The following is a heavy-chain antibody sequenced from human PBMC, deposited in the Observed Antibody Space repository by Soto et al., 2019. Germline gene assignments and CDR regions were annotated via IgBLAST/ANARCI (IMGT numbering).Heavy chain of an antibody. Sequence: ASVKVSCKASGYTFTGYYMHWVRQAPGQGLEWMGWINPNSGGTNYAQKFQGWVTMTRDTSISTAYMELSRLRSDDTAVYYCAKSVARYYYYGMGVWGQGTTVTVSS. J-gene: IGHJ6*02. V-gene: IGHV1-2*04. CDR2: INPNSGGT. CDR1: GYTFTGYY. CDR3: AKSVARYYYYGMGV. D-gene: IGHD2-21*01.